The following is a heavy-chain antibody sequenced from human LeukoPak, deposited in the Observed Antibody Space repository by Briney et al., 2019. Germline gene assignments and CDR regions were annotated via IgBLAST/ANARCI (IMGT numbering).Heavy chain of an antibody. Sequence: GGSLRLSCAASGFTFSTYAMSWVRQAPGKGLEWVSAMSGSGRSTYYADSVKGRFTISRDNSKNTLYLQMNSLRAEDTALYYCAKRSSKGIAAAGPIDYWGQGTLVTVSS. CDR3: AKRSSKGIAAAGPIDY. CDR2: MSGSGRST. CDR1: GFTFSTYA. D-gene: IGHD6-13*01. V-gene: IGHV3-23*01. J-gene: IGHJ4*02.